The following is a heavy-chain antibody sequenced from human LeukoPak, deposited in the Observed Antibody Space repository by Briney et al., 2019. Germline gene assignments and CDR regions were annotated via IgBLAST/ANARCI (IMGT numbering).Heavy chain of an antibody. V-gene: IGHV1-8*01. CDR2: MNPNSGNT. Sequence: ASVKVSCKVSGGAFSSYAISWVRQAPGQGLEWMGWMNPNSGNTGYAQKFQGRVTMTRNTSISTAYMELSSLRSEDTAVYYCARRYYDIDAFDIWGQGTMVTVSS. D-gene: IGHD3-22*01. CDR3: ARRYYDIDAFDI. CDR1: GGAFSSYA. J-gene: IGHJ3*02.